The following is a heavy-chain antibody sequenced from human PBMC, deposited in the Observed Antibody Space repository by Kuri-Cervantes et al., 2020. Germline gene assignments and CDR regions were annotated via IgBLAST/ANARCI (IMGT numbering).Heavy chain of an antibody. Sequence: GGSLRLSCAASGFTFSSYAMSWVRQAPGKGLEWVSAISGSGGGTYYADSVKGRFTISRDNSKNTLYLQMNSLRAEDTAVYYCAKDLYDYGDNSFDYWGQGTLVTVSS. CDR2: ISGSGGGT. CDR1: GFTFSSYA. CDR3: AKDLYDYGDNSFDY. V-gene: IGHV3-23*01. J-gene: IGHJ4*02. D-gene: IGHD4-17*01.